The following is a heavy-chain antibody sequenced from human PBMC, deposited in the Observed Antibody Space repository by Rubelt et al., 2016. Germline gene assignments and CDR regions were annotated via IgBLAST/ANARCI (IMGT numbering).Heavy chain of an antibody. CDR2: IYYSGST. Sequence: GKGLEWIGSIYYSGSTNYNPSLKSRVTISVDTSKNQFSLKLSSVTAADTAVYYCARVKRILWFGRMRHSEPSFDYWGQGTLVTVSS. V-gene: IGHV4-39*07. J-gene: IGHJ4*02. D-gene: IGHD3-10*01. CDR3: ARVKRILWFGRMRHSEPSFDY.